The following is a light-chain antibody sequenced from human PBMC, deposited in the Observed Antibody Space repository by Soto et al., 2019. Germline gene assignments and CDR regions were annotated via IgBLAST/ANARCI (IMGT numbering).Light chain of an antibody. Sequence: QSVLTQPASVSGSPGQSITISCTGTSTDVGGYKYVSWYQQHPGTAPKLMIFEVNGRPSGVSDRFSGSKSGNTASLTISGLQPEDEADYYCSSFSSSGTPYVFGTGTKVTVL. CDR1: STDVGGYKY. CDR2: EVN. J-gene: IGLJ1*01. CDR3: SSFSSSGTPYV. V-gene: IGLV2-14*01.